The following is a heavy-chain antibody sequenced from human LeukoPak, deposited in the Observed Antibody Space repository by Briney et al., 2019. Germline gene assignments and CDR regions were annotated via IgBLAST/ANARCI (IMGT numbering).Heavy chain of an antibody. D-gene: IGHD1-7*01. CDR2: IYYSGST. CDR1: GGSISSDY. V-gene: IGHV4-59*01. Sequence: SETLSLTCTVSGGSISSDYWRWIRQPPGKGLEWIGYIYYSGSTNYNPSLKSGVIISVDTSKNQFSLKLSSVTAADTAVYYCARDLGTTFDYWGQGTLVTVSS. J-gene: IGHJ4*02. CDR3: ARDLGTTFDY.